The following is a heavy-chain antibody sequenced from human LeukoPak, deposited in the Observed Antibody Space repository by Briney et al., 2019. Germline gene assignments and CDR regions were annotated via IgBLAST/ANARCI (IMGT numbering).Heavy chain of an antibody. CDR1: GGTFSSYA. D-gene: IGHD2-15*01. J-gene: IGHJ4*02. CDR3: ARMVVAASNYFDY. V-gene: IGHV1-69*04. CDR2: IIPILGIA. Sequence: GASVKVSCKASGGTFSSYAISWVRQAPGQGLEWMGRIIPILGIANYAQKFQGRVTITADKSTSTAYMELSSLRSEDTAVYYCARMVVAASNYFDYWGQGTLVTVSS.